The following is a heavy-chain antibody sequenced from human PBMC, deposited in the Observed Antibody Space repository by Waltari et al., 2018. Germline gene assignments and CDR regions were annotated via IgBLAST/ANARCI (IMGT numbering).Heavy chain of an antibody. CDR1: GGSISSYY. D-gene: IGHD5-18*01. Sequence: QVQLQESGPGLVKPSETLSLTSTVSGGSISSYYWSWIRQPPGKGLEWIGYIYYSGSTNYNPSLKSRVTISVDTSKNQFSLKLSSVTAADTAVYYCARANRGYSRRGNYMDVWGKGTTVTISS. CDR2: IYYSGST. J-gene: IGHJ6*03. V-gene: IGHV4-59*01. CDR3: ARANRGYSRRGNYMDV.